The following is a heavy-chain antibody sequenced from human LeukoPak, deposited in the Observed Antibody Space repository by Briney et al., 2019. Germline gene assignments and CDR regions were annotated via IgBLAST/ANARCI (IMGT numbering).Heavy chain of an antibody. D-gene: IGHD6-13*01. CDR1: GGTFSSYT. J-gene: IGHJ4*02. V-gene: IGHV1-69*04. CDR2: IIPILGIA. Sequence: GASVKVSCKAPGGTFSSYTISWVRQAPGQGLEWMGRIIPILGIANYAQKFQGRVTITADKSTSTAYMELSSLRSEDTAVYYCARDPIAADGSDFDYWGQGTLVTVSS. CDR3: ARDPIAADGSDFDY.